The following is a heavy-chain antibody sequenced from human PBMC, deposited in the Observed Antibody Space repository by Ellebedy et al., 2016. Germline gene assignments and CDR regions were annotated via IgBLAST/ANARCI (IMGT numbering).Heavy chain of an antibody. J-gene: IGHJ5*02. CDR3: ARGVGSGWFDP. Sequence: LSLTCAASGFAVSPNYMQWVRQAPGKGLEWVSAIFSDGNTYYADSVKGRFTISRDNSKNTLYLQMNSLRAEDTAVYYCARGVGSGWFDPWGQGTLVTVSS. D-gene: IGHD2-15*01. CDR2: IFSDGNT. V-gene: IGHV3-53*01. CDR1: GFAVSPNY.